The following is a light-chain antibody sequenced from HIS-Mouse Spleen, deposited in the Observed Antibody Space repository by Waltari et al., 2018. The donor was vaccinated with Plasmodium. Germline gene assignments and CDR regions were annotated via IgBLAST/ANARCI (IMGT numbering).Light chain of an antibody. CDR1: SSNIGAGYD. J-gene: IGLJ1*01. V-gene: IGLV1-40*01. CDR3: QSYDSSLSGYV. CDR2: GNS. Sequence: QSVLTQPPSVSGAPGQRVTISCTGSSSNIGAGYDVHWYQQLPGTAPKLLIHGNSNRPSGVPDRVAGAKSGTSASLAITGLQAEDEADYYCQSYDSSLSGYVFGTGTKVTVL.